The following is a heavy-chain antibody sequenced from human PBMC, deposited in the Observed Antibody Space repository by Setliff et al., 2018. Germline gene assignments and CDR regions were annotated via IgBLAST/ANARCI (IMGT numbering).Heavy chain of an antibody. CDR1: GAAISTYY. V-gene: IGHV4-4*08. Sequence: SETLSLTCAVSGAAISTYYWSWLRQPPGKGLEWIGHIYTRGSTNYNPSLRTRVSISVDTSKNHFSLRLSSVTAADTAVYYCLRIRLVPHGHSWGQGTLVTVSS. D-gene: IGHD2-15*01. J-gene: IGHJ4*02. CDR3: LRIRLVPHGHS. CDR2: IYTRGST.